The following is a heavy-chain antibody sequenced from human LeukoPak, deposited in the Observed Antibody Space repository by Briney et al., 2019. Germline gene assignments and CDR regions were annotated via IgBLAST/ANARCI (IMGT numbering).Heavy chain of an antibody. V-gene: IGHV4-38-2*01. J-gene: IGHJ4*02. CDR2: IYQSGTT. D-gene: IGHD5-18*01. CDR1: GYSISSGYY. Sequence: SETLSLTCAVSGYSISSGYYWGWIRQPPGKGLEWIGSIYQSGTTYFNPSLKSRVTLSVDTSKNQFSLKLSSVTAADTAVYYCARSMQLWGTFDYWGQGTLVTVSS. CDR3: ARSMQLWGTFDY.